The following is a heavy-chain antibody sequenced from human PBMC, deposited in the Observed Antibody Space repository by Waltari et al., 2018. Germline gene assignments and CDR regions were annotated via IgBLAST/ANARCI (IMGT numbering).Heavy chain of an antibody. CDR3: ARHERRSTSCYYY. V-gene: IGHV4-59*08. J-gene: IGHJ4*02. CDR2: IYYSGST. D-gene: IGHD2-2*01. Sequence: QVQLQESGPGLVKPSETLSLTCTVSGGSISSYYWSWIRPPPGKGLEWIGYIYYSGSTNYNPSLKSRVTISVDTSKNQFSLKLSSVTAADTAVYYCARHERRSTSCYYYWVQGTLVTVSS. CDR1: GGSISSYY.